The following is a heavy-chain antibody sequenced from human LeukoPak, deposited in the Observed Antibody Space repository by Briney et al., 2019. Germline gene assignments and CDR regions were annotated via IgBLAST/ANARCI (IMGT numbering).Heavy chain of an antibody. CDR2: INHSGST. CDR1: GGSISSSSYY. D-gene: IGHD6-19*01. V-gene: IGHV4-39*07. J-gene: IGHJ4*02. Sequence: PSETLSLTCTVSGGSISSSSYYWSWIRQPPGKGLEWIGEINHSGSTNYNPSLKSRVTISVDTSKNQFSLKLNSVTAADTAVYYCARRISNGWNFDYWGQGTLVTVSS. CDR3: ARRISNGWNFDY.